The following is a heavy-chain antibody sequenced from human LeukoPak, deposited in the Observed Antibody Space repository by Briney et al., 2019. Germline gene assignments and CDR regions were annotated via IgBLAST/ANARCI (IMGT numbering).Heavy chain of an antibody. Sequence: SETLSLTCTVSGYSISTGYYWDWIRQPPGKGLEWIGTFYHGGSTYYNPSLKSRVTISVDTSKNQFSLKLSSVTAADTAVYYCARIKKGYCSGGSCYSDLVDYWGQGTLVTVSS. V-gene: IGHV4-38-2*02. CDR1: GYSISTGYY. J-gene: IGHJ4*02. CDR3: ARIKKGYCSGGSCYSDLVDY. CDR2: FYHGGST. D-gene: IGHD2-15*01.